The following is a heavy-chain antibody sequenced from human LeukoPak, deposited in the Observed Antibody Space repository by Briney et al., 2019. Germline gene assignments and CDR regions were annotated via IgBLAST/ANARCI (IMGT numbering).Heavy chain of an antibody. V-gene: IGHV5-51*01. CDR2: IYPGDSDT. D-gene: IGHD3-3*01. J-gene: IGHJ3*02. Sequence: GESLKISCKGSGYSFTSYWIGWVRQMPGKGLGWMGIIYPGDSDTRYSPSFQGQVTISADKSISTAYLQWSSLKASDTAMYYCARRYYDFWSGYFDDAFDIWGQGTMVTVSS. CDR1: GYSFTSYW. CDR3: ARRYYDFWSGYFDDAFDI.